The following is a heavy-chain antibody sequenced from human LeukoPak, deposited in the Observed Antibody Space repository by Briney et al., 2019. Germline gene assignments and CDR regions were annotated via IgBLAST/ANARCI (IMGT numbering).Heavy chain of an antibody. V-gene: IGHV4-59*01. J-gene: IGHJ5*02. CDR3: ARGGGGRSGSYYTGPNWFDP. CDR1: GGSISSYY. Sequence: SETLSLTCTVSGGSISSYYWSWIRQPPGKGLEWIGYIYYSGSTNYNPSLKSRVTISVDTSKNQFSLKLSSVTAADTAVYYCARGGGGRSGSYYTGPNWFDPWGQGTLVTVSS. CDR2: IYYSGST. D-gene: IGHD1-26*01.